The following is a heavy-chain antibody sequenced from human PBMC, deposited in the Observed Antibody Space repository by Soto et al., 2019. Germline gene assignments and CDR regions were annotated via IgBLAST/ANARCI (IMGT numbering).Heavy chain of an antibody. Sequence: QVQLQESGPGLVKPSQTLSLTCTVSGGSISSGGYYWSWIRQHPGKGLEWIGYIYYSGSTYYNPALTSGVTISVDTSKNQFSLKLSSVTAADTAVYYCARGGIAAAAPPDYWGQGTLVTVSS. J-gene: IGHJ4*02. D-gene: IGHD6-13*01. CDR2: IYYSGST. CDR3: ARGGIAAAAPPDY. CDR1: GGSISSGGYY. V-gene: IGHV4-31*03.